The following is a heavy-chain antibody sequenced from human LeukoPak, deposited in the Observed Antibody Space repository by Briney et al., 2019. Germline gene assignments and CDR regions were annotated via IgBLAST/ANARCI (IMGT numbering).Heavy chain of an antibody. V-gene: IGHV3-21*01. CDR3: ARDQAKRRIAAAGIHWFDP. CDR2: ISSSSSYI. CDR1: GFTFSSYS. J-gene: IGHJ5*02. Sequence: GGSLRLSCAASGFTFSSYSMNWVRQAPGKGLEWVSSISSSSSYIYYADSVTGRFTISRDNAKNSLYLQMNSLRAEDTAVYYCARDQAKRRIAAAGIHWFDPWGQGTLVTVSS. D-gene: IGHD6-13*01.